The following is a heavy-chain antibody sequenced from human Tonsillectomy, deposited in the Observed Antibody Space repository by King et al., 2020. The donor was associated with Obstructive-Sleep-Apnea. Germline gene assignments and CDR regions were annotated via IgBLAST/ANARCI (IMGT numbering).Heavy chain of an antibody. CDR3: ARDMSAYDSTSPAY. CDR2: ISPHSGAT. D-gene: IGHD3-10*01. J-gene: IGHJ4*02. CDR1: GYTFTGYY. Sequence: QLVQSGAEVKKPGASVKVSFKAAGYTFTGYYIHWVRQAPGQGLEWMGWISPHSGATKYAQKFHDRVTMTRDTSISTAYMDLSRLRSDDTAIYYCARDMSAYDSTSPAYWGQGTLVTVSS. V-gene: IGHV1-2*02.